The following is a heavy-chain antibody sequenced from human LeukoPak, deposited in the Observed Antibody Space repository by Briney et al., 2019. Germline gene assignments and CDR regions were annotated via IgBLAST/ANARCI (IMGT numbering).Heavy chain of an antibody. V-gene: IGHV4-61*02. CDR3: ARDRYYDSSGPPD. Sequence: SETLSLTCTVPGGSISSGSYYWSWIRQPAGKGLEWIGRIYTSGSTNYNPSLKSRATISVDTSKNQFSLKLSSVTAADTAVYYCARDRYYDSSGPPDWGQGTLVTVSS. CDR1: GGSISSGSYY. D-gene: IGHD3-22*01. CDR2: IYTSGST. J-gene: IGHJ4*02.